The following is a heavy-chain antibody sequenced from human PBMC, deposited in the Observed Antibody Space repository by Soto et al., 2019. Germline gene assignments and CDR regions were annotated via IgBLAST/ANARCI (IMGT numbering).Heavy chain of an antibody. CDR1: GYTFTSYD. V-gene: IGHV1-8*01. D-gene: IGHD6-13*01. Sequence: ASVKVSCKASGYTFTSYDINWVRQATGQGLEWMGWMNPNSGNTGYAQKFQGRVTMTRNTSISTAYMELSSLRSEDTAVYYCVRGAGPAAADNYWGQGTLVTVSS. CDR3: VRGAGPAAADNY. CDR2: MNPNSGNT. J-gene: IGHJ4*02.